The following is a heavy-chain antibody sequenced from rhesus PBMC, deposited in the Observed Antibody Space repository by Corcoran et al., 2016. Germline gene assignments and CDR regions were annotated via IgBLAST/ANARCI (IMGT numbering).Heavy chain of an antibody. V-gene: IGHV4-173*01. Sequence: QLQLQESGPGLVKPSETLSLTCAVSGGSISSNYWSWIRQPPGKGLEWIGRISGRGGNTDYNPSRKSRVTISADTSKNQFSLNLRSVTAADTAVYYCARVGVITPFYWGQGVMVTVTS. J-gene: IGHJ4*01. CDR1: GGSISSNY. CDR3: ARVGVITPFY. D-gene: IGHD3-28*01. CDR2: ISGRGGNT.